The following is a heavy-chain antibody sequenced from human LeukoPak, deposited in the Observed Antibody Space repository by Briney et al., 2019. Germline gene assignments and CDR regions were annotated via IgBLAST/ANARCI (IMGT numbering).Heavy chain of an antibody. CDR1: GYTFTGYY. CDR3: ASLGSGWSSAFDY. CDR2: INPNSGGT. D-gene: IGHD6-19*01. J-gene: IGHJ4*02. Sequence: ASVKVSCKASGYTFTGYYMHWVRQAPGQGLEWVGWINPNSGGTNYAQTFQGRVTMTRDTSISTAYMELRRLRSDDAAVYYCASLGSGWSSAFDYWGQGTLVTVSS. V-gene: IGHV1-2*02.